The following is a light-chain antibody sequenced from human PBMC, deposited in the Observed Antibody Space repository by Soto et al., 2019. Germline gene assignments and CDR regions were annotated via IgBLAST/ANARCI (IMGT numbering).Light chain of an antibody. Sequence: QSVLTQPASVSGSPGQSITISCTGTSSDIGDYTHVSWYQQHPGKAPKLIIYEVSDRPSGVSNRFSGSKSGNTASLTISGLQTEDEADYYCCSYTSISTSAVFGVGTKLTVL. CDR2: EVS. J-gene: IGLJ2*01. V-gene: IGLV2-14*01. CDR1: SSDIGDYTH. CDR3: CSYTSISTSAV.